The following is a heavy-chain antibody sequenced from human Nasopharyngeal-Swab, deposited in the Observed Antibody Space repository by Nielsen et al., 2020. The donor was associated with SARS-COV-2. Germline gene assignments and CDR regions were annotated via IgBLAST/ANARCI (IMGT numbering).Heavy chain of an antibody. CDR1: GGSMNSYY. J-gene: IGHJ4*02. V-gene: IGHV4-59*01. D-gene: IGHD3/OR15-3a*01. CDR2: VFNSGRT. CDR3: ARVQVDDDFWTGYHFDY. Sequence: GSLRLSCTVSGGSMNSYYWYWIRQPPGKGLEWIGYVFNSGRTEYSPSLKRRATISVDTSNNQFSLKLSSVTAADTAVYFCARVQVDDDFWTGYHFDYWGQGTLVTVSS.